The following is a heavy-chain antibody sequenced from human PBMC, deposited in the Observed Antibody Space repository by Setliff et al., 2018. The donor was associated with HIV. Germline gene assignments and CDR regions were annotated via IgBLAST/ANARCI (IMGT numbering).Heavy chain of an antibody. V-gene: IGHV5-51*01. D-gene: IGHD7-27*01. CDR2: IYPGDSDT. Sequence: GESLKISCKGSGYSFTSYWIGWVRQMPGKGLECMGFIYPGDSDTRYSPSFQGQVTISADMTISTAYLQWSTLKASDTAMYYCARLPTGDHHFDFWGEGTLVTVSS. CDR1: GYSFTSYW. CDR3: ARLPTGDHHFDF. J-gene: IGHJ4*02.